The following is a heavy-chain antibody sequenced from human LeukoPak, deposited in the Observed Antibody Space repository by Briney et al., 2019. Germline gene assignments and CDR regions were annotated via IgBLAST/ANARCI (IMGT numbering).Heavy chain of an antibody. D-gene: IGHD3-10*01. CDR3: ARDPPYGSGSYANWFDP. Sequence: SVKVSCKASGGTFSSYAISWVRQAPGQGLEWMGGIIPIFGTANYAQKFQGRVTITADESTSTAFMELSSLRSEDTAVYYCARDPPYGSGSYANWFDPWGQGTLVTVSS. J-gene: IGHJ5*02. CDR2: IIPIFGTA. CDR1: GGTFSSYA. V-gene: IGHV1-69*01.